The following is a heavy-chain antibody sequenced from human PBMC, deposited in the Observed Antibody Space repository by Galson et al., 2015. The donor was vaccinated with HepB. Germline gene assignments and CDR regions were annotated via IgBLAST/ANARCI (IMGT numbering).Heavy chain of an antibody. CDR3: ARGNTMIRGVNYNGMDV. D-gene: IGHD3-10*01. CDR2: INSDGSST. J-gene: IGHJ6*02. V-gene: IGHV3-74*01. CDR1: GFTFSTYW. Sequence: SLRLSCAASGFTFSTYWMHWVRQAPGKGLVWVSRINSDGSSTRYADSVKGRFTISRDNAKNTLDLQMNSLRAEDTAVDYCARGNTMIRGVNYNGMDVWGQGTTVTVSS.